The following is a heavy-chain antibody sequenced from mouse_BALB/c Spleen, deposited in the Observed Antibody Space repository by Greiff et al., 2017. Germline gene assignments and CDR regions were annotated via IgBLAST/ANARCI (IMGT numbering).Heavy chain of an antibody. Sequence: VQLQQPGAELVKPGASVKLSCKASGYTFTSYWMHWVKQRPGQGLEWIGEINPSNGRTNYNEKFKSKATLTVDKSSSTAYMQLSSLTSEDSAVYYCAKRGNGNGAMDYWGQGTSVTVSS. CDR3: AKRGNGNGAMDY. J-gene: IGHJ4*01. D-gene: IGHD2-1*01. V-gene: IGHV1S81*02. CDR1: GYTFTSYW. CDR2: INPSNGRT.